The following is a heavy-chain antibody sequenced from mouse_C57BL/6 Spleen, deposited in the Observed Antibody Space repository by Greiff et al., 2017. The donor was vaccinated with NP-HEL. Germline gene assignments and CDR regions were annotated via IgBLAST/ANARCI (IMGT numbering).Heavy chain of an antibody. V-gene: IGHV1-69*01. CDR1: GYTFTSYW. Sequence: QVQLQQPGAELVMPGASVKLSCKASGYTFTSYWMHWVKQRPGQGLEWIGEIDPSDSYTNYNQKFKGKSTLTVDKSSSTAYMQLSSLTSEDSAVYYCARGPLYYGYDGFAYWGQGTLVTVSA. CDR3: ARGPLYYGYDGFAY. D-gene: IGHD2-2*01. J-gene: IGHJ3*01. CDR2: IDPSDSYT.